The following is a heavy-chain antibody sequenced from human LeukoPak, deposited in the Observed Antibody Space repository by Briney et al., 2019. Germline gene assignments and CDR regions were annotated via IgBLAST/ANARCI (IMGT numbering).Heavy chain of an antibody. CDR1: GFTFSSYA. J-gene: IGHJ4*02. CDR3: VHRALVAATPFDY. D-gene: IGHD2-15*01. CDR2: ISDSGGST. V-gene: IGHV3-23*01. Sequence: GVSLRLSCAASGFTFSSYAMTWVRQAPGKGLEWVSTISDSGGSTYYADSVKGRFTISRDNSKNTLYLQMNSLRAEDTAVYYCVHRALVAATPFDYWGQGTLVTVSS.